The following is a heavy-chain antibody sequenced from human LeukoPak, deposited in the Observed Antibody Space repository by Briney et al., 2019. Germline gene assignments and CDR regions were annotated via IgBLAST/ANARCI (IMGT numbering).Heavy chain of an antibody. D-gene: IGHD6-13*01. CDR2: ITSNGGST. J-gene: IGHJ4*02. V-gene: IGHV3-64D*09. CDR1: GFTFSTYA. CDR3: VKPRGSWSPGYFDY. Sequence: PGGSLRLSCSASGFTFSTYAMHWVRQAPGKGLEYVAAITSNGGSTYYTDSVKGRFTISRDNSKNTLHLQMSSVRTEDTAVYYCVKPRGSWSPGYFDYWGQGTLVTVSS.